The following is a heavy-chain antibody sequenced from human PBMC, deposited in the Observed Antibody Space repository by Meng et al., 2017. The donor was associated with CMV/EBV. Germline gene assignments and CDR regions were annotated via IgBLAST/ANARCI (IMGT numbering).Heavy chain of an antibody. CDR2: IIPILGIA. CDR1: GGTFSSYA. J-gene: IGHJ6*02. V-gene: IGHV1-69*10. Sequence: SVTVSCKASGGTFSSYAISWVRQAPGQGLEWMGGIIPILGIANYAQKFQGRVTITADKSTSTAYMELSSLRSEDTAVYYCASRGITIFGVKTYYYYGMDVWGQGITVTVSS. D-gene: IGHD3-3*01. CDR3: ASRGITIFGVKTYYYYGMDV.